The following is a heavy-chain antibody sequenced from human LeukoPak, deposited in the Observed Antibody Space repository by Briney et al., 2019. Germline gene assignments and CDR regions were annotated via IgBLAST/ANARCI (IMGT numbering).Heavy chain of an antibody. D-gene: IGHD2-8*01. CDR2: IGSRSTYT. Sequence: GGSLRLSCAASGFTFSSYSMKWVRQAPGKGLEWVSSIGSRSTYTYSADSVKGRFTISRDNAKNSLYLQMNSLRAEDAAVYYCANGNRCTSPNCLGYYYMDVWGKGTTVTVSS. CDR1: GFTFSSYS. J-gene: IGHJ6*03. V-gene: IGHV3-21*04. CDR3: ANGNRCTSPNCLGYYYMDV.